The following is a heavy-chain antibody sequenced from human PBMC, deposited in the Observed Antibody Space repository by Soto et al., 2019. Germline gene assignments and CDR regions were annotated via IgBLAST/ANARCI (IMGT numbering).Heavy chain of an antibody. Sequence: QVQLQQWGAGLLKPSETLSLTCAVSGGSFSGYYWSWIRQPPGKGLEWIGEMNDSGSTKYNASLESRVAMSVDTSKGHVSLTLTSVTAADTAVYYCASPRWNYIYWGQGTLVAVSS. V-gene: IGHV4-34*01. CDR1: GGSFSGYY. D-gene: IGHD1-7*01. J-gene: IGHJ4*02. CDR2: MNDSGST. CDR3: ASPRWNYIY.